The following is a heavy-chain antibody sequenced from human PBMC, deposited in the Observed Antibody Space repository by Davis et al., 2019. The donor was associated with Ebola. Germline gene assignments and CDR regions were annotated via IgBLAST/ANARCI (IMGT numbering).Heavy chain of an antibody. CDR3: AKDRNPSAALDH. J-gene: IGHJ4*02. Sequence: GSLRLSCAASGFTFSSYGMHWVRQAPGKGLEWVAFIHYDGSNKYYADSVKGRFTISRDNSKNTLYLQMNSLRAEDTAVHYCAKDRNPSAALDHWGQGTLVTVSS. CDR2: IHYDGSNK. V-gene: IGHV3-30*02. CDR1: GFTFSSYG. D-gene: IGHD6-13*01.